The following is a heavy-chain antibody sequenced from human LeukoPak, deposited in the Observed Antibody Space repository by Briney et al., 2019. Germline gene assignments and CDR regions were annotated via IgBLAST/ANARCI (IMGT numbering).Heavy chain of an antibody. Sequence: PGGSLRLPCAASGFTFSRYEMNWVRQAPGKGLEWISYISSGGSTIYYADSVKGRFTISRDNAKNSLYLQMNSLRAEDTAIYYCATLTVVVPAATDVWGQGTTVTVSS. D-gene: IGHD2-2*01. CDR2: ISSGGSTI. CDR3: ATLTVVVPAATDV. V-gene: IGHV3-48*03. J-gene: IGHJ6*02. CDR1: GFTFSRYE.